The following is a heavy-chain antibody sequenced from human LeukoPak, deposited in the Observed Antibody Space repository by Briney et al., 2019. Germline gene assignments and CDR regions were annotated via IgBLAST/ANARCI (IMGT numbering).Heavy chain of an antibody. CDR2: ISWNSGSI. V-gene: IGHV3-9*01. J-gene: IGHJ4*02. Sequence: GGSLRLSCAASGFTFDDYAMHWVRQAPGKGLEWVSGISWNSGSIGYADSVKGRFTISRDNAKNSLYLQVNSLRAEDTALYYCAKDIHYDSSGLDYWGQGTLVTVSS. CDR3: AKDIHYDSSGLDY. CDR1: GFTFDDYA. D-gene: IGHD3-22*01.